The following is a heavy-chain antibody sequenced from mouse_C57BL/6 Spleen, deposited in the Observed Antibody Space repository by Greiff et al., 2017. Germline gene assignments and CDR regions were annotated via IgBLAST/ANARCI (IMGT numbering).Heavy chain of an antibody. CDR3: ARSRLDSSGYVNY. D-gene: IGHD3-2*02. CDR1: GYAFSSYW. J-gene: IGHJ2*01. CDR2: IYPGDGDT. V-gene: IGHV1-80*01. Sequence: QVQLQQSGAELVKPGASVKISCKASGYAFSSYWMNWVKQRPGKGLEWIGQIYPGDGDTNYNGKFKGKATLTADKSSSTAYMQLSSLTSEDSAVYFCARSRLDSSGYVNYWGQGTTLTVSS.